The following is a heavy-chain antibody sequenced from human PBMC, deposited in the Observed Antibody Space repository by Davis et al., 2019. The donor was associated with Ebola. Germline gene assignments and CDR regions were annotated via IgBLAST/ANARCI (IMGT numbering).Heavy chain of an antibody. D-gene: IGHD4-17*01. CDR3: ARVPGVDYGDWYFDY. V-gene: IGHV4-38-2*02. J-gene: IGHJ4*02. Sequence: SETLSLTCTVSGYSISSGYYWGWIRQPPGKGLEWIGSIYHSGSTYYNPSLKSRVTISVDTSKNQFSLKLSSVTAADTAVYYCARVPGVDYGDWYFDYWGQGTLATVSS. CDR2: IYHSGST. CDR1: GYSISSGYY.